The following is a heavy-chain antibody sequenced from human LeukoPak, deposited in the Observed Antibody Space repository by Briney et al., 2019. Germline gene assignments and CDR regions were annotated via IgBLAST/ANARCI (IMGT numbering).Heavy chain of an antibody. CDR2: IYPGDSDT. D-gene: IGHD3-22*01. CDR1: GYSFTSHW. V-gene: IGHV5-51*01. Sequence: GESLKISCKGSGYSFTSHWIGWVRQTPGKSLEWIGIIYPGDSDTKYTPSFQGQVTISADKSIGTAYLQWSSLKASDTVIYYCARQGDSSWLNKFDLWGQGTLVSVSS. J-gene: IGHJ5*02. CDR3: ARQGDSSWLNKFDL.